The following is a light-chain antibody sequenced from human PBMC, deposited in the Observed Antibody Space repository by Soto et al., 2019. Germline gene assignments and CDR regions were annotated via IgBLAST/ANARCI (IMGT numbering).Light chain of an antibody. V-gene: IGKV3-20*01. Sequence: ETVLTQSPGTLSLSPGERATLSCRASQSISSTHLAWYQQKSGQAPRLLIYGASSSATGIPDRFSGSGSGTDFTLTITRLEPEDFAVYYCHQYGTSDMDTFGQGTKLEIK. CDR1: QSISSTH. J-gene: IGKJ2*01. CDR3: HQYGTSDMDT. CDR2: GAS.